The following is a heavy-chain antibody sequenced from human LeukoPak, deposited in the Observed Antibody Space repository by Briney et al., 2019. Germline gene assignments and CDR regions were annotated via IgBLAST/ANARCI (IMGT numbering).Heavy chain of an antibody. CDR2: IYYSGST. CDR1: GGSISSYY. Sequence: SETLSLTCTVSGGSISSYYWSWIRQPPGKGLEWIGYIYYSGSTNYNPSLKSRVTISVDTSKNQFSLKLSSVTAADTAVYYCARDRWGVAGTGNWGQGTLVTVSS. CDR3: ARDRWGVAGTGN. J-gene: IGHJ4*02. D-gene: IGHD6-19*01. V-gene: IGHV4-59*01.